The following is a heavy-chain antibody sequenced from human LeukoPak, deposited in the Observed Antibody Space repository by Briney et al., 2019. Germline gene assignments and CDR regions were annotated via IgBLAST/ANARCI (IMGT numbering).Heavy chain of an antibody. CDR3: AKEMAYCGGDCYSGPFDY. J-gene: IGHJ4*02. CDR2: ISGSGGST. V-gene: IGHV3-23*01. Sequence: GGSLRLSCAASGSTFSSYAMSWVRQAPGNGLEWVSAISGSGGSTYYADSVKGRFTISRDNSKNTLYLQMNSLRAEDTAVYYCAKEMAYCGGDCYSGPFDYWGQGTLVTVSS. CDR1: GSTFSSYA. D-gene: IGHD2-21*02.